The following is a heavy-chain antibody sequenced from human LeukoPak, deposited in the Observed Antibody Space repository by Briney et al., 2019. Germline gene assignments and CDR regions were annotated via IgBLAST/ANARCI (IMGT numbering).Heavy chain of an antibody. D-gene: IGHD6-13*01. CDR3: VGVSSSWDSDY. Sequence: PSETLSLTCTVSGVSINSRKYYWGWIRQSPGKGPEWIGSLYYTGSTSYNPPLESRVTISLDISNNQFSLRLNSVTAADTAVYFCVGVSSSWDSDYWGPGALVTVSS. CDR2: LYYTGST. J-gene: IGHJ4*02. CDR1: GVSINSRKYY. V-gene: IGHV4-39*07.